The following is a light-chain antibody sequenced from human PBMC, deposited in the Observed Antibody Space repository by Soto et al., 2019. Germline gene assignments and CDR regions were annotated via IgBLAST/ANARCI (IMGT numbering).Light chain of an antibody. Sequence: QSALTQPASLSATPGEKVTISCSGRGSNIGRNYVSWYRQLPGTAPQLLIYDDNKRHSGVPDRLSGSRYGTSASLAIAGLQPGDEADYYCGTWDESLGAGVFGGGTKLTVL. J-gene: IGLJ2*01. V-gene: IGLV1-51*01. CDR3: GTWDESLGAGV. CDR2: DDN. CDR1: GSNIGRNY.